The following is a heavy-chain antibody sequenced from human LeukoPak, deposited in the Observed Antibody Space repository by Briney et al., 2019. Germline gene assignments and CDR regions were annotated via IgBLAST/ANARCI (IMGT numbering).Heavy chain of an antibody. Sequence: ASVEVSCKASGYTVTSYGISWVRQAPGQGLEWMGWISAYNGNTNYAQKLQGRVTMTTDTSTSTAYMELRSLRSDDTAVYYCARDHPRWFGSNDVDYWGQGTLVTVSS. D-gene: IGHD3-10*01. CDR2: ISAYNGNT. CDR3: ARDHPRWFGSNDVDY. J-gene: IGHJ4*02. CDR1: GYTVTSYG. V-gene: IGHV1-18*01.